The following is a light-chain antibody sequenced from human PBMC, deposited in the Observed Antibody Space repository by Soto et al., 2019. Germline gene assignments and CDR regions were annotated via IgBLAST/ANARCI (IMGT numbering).Light chain of an antibody. CDR1: QSVSSY. V-gene: IGKV3-11*01. CDR2: DAS. J-gene: IGKJ1*01. CDR3: QQYNKWPPST. Sequence: EIVLTPSPSTLSLSPGERATLPCRASQSVSSYLACYQQKPGQAPRLLIYDASNRATGIPARFSGSGSGTEFTLTISSLQSEDFAVYYCQQYNKWPPSTFGQGTKVDIK.